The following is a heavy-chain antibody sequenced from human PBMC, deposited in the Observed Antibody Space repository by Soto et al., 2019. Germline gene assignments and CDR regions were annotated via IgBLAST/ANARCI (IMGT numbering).Heavy chain of an antibody. CDR2: ISYSGST. Sequence: QVQLQESGPGLVKPSQTLSLTCTVSGGSIINGGYYWNWIRQHPGKGLDWFGYISYSGSTFYNPSLKSRVTISVDTFKNQFSLKLSSVTAADTAVYYCARDSPDWKGGGFDYWGQGTLVSVSS. J-gene: IGHJ4*02. V-gene: IGHV4-31*03. CDR3: ARDSPDWKGGGFDY. D-gene: IGHD1-1*01. CDR1: GGSIINGGYY.